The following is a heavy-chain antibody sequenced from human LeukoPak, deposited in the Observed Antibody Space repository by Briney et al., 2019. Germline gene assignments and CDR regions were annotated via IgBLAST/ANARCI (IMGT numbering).Heavy chain of an antibody. J-gene: IGHJ4*02. CDR1: GFTFSSYG. CDR2: ISYDGSNK. Sequence: GGSLRLSCAASGFTFSSYGMHWVGQAPGKGREGGAVISYDGSNKYYTVSVKGRFTISRDNSKNTLYLQMNSLRAEDTAVYYCANINYYGPTPPKNWGQGTLVTVSS. CDR3: ANINYYGPTPPKN. V-gene: IGHV3-30*18. D-gene: IGHD3-10*01.